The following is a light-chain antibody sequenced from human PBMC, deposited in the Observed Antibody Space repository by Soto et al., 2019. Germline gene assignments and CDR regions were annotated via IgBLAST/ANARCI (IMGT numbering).Light chain of an antibody. Sequence: DFQMTQSPSSLSASVGDRVTITCRASQSISKYLSWYHQKPGKAPKLLIYSASSLQSGVPPRFGGSGSGTNFTLTISSLQPEDFATYYCLQTYITPWTFGQGTNVEIK. CDR1: QSISKY. V-gene: IGKV1-39*01. CDR3: LQTYITPWT. J-gene: IGKJ1*01. CDR2: SAS.